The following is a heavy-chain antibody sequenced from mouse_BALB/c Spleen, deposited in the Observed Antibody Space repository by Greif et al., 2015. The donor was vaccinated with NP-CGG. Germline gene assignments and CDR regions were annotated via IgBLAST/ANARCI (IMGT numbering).Heavy chain of an antibody. D-gene: IGHD2-4*01. CDR2: IDPESGDT. CDR3: IDYDGGGGDY. J-gene: IGHJ2*01. Sequence: VQLQQSGAELVRSGASVKLSCTASGFNIKDYYMHWVKQRPEQGLEWIGWIDPESGDTEYAPKFQGKATMTADASSNTTYRQLSSLTSEDTAVYYCIDYDGGGGDYWGQGTTLTVSS. V-gene: IGHV14-4*02. CDR1: GFNIKDYY.